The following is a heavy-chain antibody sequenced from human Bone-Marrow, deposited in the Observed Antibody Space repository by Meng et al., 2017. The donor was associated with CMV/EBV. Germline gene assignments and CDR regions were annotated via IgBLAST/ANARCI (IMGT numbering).Heavy chain of an antibody. CDR3: ARDISPHSSGCDYYYGMDV. V-gene: IGHV3-7*01. CDR1: GFTFSSYW. D-gene: IGHD6-19*01. Sequence: GGSLRLSCAASGFTFSSYWMSWVRQAPGKGLEWVANIKQDGSEKYYVDSVKGRFTISRDNAKNSLYLQMSSLRAEDTAVYYCARDISPHSSGCDYYYGMDVWGQGTTVTVSS. CDR2: IKQDGSEK. J-gene: IGHJ6*02.